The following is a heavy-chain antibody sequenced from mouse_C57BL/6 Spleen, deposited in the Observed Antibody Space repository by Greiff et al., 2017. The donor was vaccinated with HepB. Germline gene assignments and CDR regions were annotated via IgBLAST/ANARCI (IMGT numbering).Heavy chain of an antibody. D-gene: IGHD2-4*01. V-gene: IGHV1-55*01. CDR2: IYPGSGST. CDR3: ARWDYDYDYYAMDY. J-gene: IGHJ4*01. CDR1: GYTFTSYW. Sequence: QVQLQQPGAELVKPGASVKMSCKASGYTFTSYWITWVKQRPGQGLEWIGDIYPGSGSTNYNEKFKSKATLTVDTSSSTAYMQLSSLTSEDSAVYYCARWDYDYDYYAMDYWGQGTSVTVSS.